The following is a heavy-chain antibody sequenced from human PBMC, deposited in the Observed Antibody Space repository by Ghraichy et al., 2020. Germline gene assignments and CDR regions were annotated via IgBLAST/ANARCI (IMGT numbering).Heavy chain of an antibody. D-gene: IGHD5-12*01. CDR3: ARGVKGLRLNEDAFDI. Sequence: SVKISCKASGGTFSTYVITWVRQAPGQGLEWMGNIIPVFGSPHYAQRFQGRVTITADESTSTAYMELITLKSDDTAVYYCARGVKGLRLNEDAFDIWGQGTMVTVSS. CDR1: GGTFSTYV. V-gene: IGHV1-69*13. J-gene: IGHJ3*02. CDR2: IIPVFGSP.